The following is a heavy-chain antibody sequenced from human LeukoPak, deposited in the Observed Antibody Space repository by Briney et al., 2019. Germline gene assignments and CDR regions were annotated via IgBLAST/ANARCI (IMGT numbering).Heavy chain of an antibody. V-gene: IGHV3-30*02. J-gene: IGHJ6*02. D-gene: IGHD4-17*01. CDR3: AKDRGLDYAPGDV. Sequence: GRSLRLSCAASGFTFSDYGMHWVRQAPGKGLEWMAFIWYDGSKEYYTDSVKGRFTISRDNSKNTLYLQMNSLRAEDTAVYYCAKDRGLDYAPGDVWGLGTTVTVSS. CDR2: IWYDGSKE. CDR1: GFTFSDYG.